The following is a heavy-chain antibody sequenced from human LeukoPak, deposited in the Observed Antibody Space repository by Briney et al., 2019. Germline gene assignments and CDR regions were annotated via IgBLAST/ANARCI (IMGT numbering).Heavy chain of an antibody. J-gene: IGHJ6*02. Sequence: GASVKVSCKASGYTFTSYGISWVRQAPGQGLEWMGWISAYNGNTNYAQKLQGRVTMTTDTSTSTAYMELRSLRSDDTAVYYCARDGPNIVVVVAATRCDYYGMDVWGQGTTVTVSS. D-gene: IGHD2-15*01. CDR1: GYTFTSYG. V-gene: IGHV1-18*01. CDR3: ARDGPNIVVVVAATRCDYYGMDV. CDR2: ISAYNGNT.